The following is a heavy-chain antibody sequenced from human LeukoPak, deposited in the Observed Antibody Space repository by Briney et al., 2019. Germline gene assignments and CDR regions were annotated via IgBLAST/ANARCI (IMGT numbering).Heavy chain of an antibody. CDR2: INHNGNVN. Sequence: GGSLRLSCAASGVTFSSYCMNWARQAPGKGLEWVASINHNGNVNYYVDSGKGRFTISRDNAKNSLYLQMSNLRAEDTAVYFCARGGGLDVWGQGATVTVSS. J-gene: IGHJ6*02. CDR3: ARGGGLDV. V-gene: IGHV3-7*03. CDR1: GVTFSSYC. D-gene: IGHD3-16*01.